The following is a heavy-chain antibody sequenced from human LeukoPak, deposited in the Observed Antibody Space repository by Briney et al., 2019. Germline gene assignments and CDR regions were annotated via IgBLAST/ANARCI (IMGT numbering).Heavy chain of an antibody. D-gene: IGHD3-22*01. J-gene: IGHJ3*02. CDR3: ARAHYYDSSGYHCNPFDM. CDR1: GYTFTSYD. V-gene: IGHV1-8*01. CDR2: MNPNSGNT. Sequence: ASVKVSCKASGYTFTSYDINWVRQATGQGLEWMGWMNPNSGNTGFAQTFQGRVAMTRNTSISTAYMELSSLRSEDTAVYYCARAHYYDSSGYHCNPFDMWGQGTMVTVSS.